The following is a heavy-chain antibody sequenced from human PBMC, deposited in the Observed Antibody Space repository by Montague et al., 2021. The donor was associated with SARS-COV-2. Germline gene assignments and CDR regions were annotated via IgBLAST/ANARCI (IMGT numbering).Heavy chain of an antibody. CDR3: ARTIVVVSAASRYFDL. CDR1: GGSTSSYY. V-gene: IGHV4-59*01. CDR2: IYYSGST. Sequence: SETLSLTCTVSGGSTSSYYWSWIRQPLGKGLEWIGCIYYSGSTNYNPSLKSRVIILVDTSKTQFSLKLNSVTAADTAVYYCARTIVVVSAASRYFDLWGRGTLVTVSS. J-gene: IGHJ2*01. D-gene: IGHD2-2*01.